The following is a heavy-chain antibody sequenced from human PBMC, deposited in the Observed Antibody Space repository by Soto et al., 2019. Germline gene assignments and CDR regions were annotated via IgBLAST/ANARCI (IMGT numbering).Heavy chain of an antibody. CDR1: GGSISSSSYY. V-gene: IGHV4-39*01. J-gene: IGHJ6*02. CDR2: IYYSGST. CDR3: ARHIAAPGGYYYYGMDV. D-gene: IGHD6-6*01. Sequence: ASETLSLTCTVSGGSISSSSYYWGWIRQPPGKGLEWIGSIYYSGSTYYNPSLKSRVTISVDTSKNQFSLKLSSVTAADTAVYYCARHIAAPGGYYYYGMDVWGQGTTVIVSS.